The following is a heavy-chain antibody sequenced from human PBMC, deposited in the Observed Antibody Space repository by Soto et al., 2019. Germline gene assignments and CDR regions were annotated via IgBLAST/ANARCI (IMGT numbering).Heavy chain of an antibody. V-gene: IGHV4-39*01. J-gene: IGHJ6*02. CDR3: ARHPDYGGNYYYYGMDV. CDR1: GDSISDSSFY. Sequence: QLQLQESGPGLVKPSETLSLTCTSSGDSISDSSFYWAWIRQPPGKGLERIGSIYYKGYTKYNPSLESRVTITVDTSRNQFSLRLSSVTAADTAVYFCARHPDYGGNYYYYGMDVWGPGTTVIVSS. CDR2: IYYKGYT. D-gene: IGHD4-17*01.